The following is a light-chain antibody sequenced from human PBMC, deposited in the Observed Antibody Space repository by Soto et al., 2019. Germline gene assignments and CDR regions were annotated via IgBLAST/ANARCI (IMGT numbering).Light chain of an antibody. CDR3: AAWDDSRNWV. V-gene: IGLV2-14*01. CDR1: SSDIGGYNY. J-gene: IGLJ3*02. Sequence: QSALTQPASVSGSPGQSITISCTGTSSDIGGYNYVSWYQQHPGKAPKLMIYDVSDRPSGVSNRFSGSKSGNTASLTISGLQSEDEADYHCAAWDDSRNWVFGGGTQLTVL. CDR2: DVS.